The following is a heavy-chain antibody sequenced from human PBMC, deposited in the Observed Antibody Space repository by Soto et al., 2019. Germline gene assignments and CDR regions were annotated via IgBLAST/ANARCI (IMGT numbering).Heavy chain of an antibody. J-gene: IGHJ4*02. CDR2: IDPDDSYV. CDR3: ARRLGAITGDY. Sequence: GESLKISCKGSGYSFTVYWINWVRQMPGKGLEWMGRIDPDDSYVNYSPSFQGHVTISADKSISTAYLQWSSLKASDTAMYYCARRLGAITGDYWGQGTPVTVS. D-gene: IGHD3-16*01. CDR1: GYSFTVYW. V-gene: IGHV5-10-1*01.